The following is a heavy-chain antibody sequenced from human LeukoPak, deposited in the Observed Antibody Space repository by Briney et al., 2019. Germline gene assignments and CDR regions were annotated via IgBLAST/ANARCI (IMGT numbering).Heavy chain of an antibody. CDR2: MNPNSGNT. Sequence: ASVKVSCKASGYTFTSYDINWVRQATGQGLEWMGWMNPNSGNTGYAQKFQGRVTMTRNTSISTAYMELSSLRSEDTAVYYCARLADYYGSGSYSFSLDPWGQGTLVTVSS. CDR3: ARLADYYGSGSYSFSLDP. D-gene: IGHD3-10*01. V-gene: IGHV1-8*01. CDR1: GYTFTSYD. J-gene: IGHJ5*02.